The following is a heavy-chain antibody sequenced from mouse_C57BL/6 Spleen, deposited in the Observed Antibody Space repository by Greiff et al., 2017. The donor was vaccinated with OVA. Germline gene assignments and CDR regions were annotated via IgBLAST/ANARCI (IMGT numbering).Heavy chain of an antibody. CDR3: ARGATVVASYYLDY. Sequence: DVMLVESGGGLVKPGGSLKLSCAASGFTFSSYAMSWVRQTPEKRLEWVATISDGGSYTYYPDNVKGRFTISRDNAKNNLYLQMSHLKSEDTARYYCARGATVVASYYLDYWGQGTTLTVSS. V-gene: IGHV5-4*03. D-gene: IGHD1-1*01. CDR2: ISDGGSYT. CDR1: GFTFSSYA. J-gene: IGHJ2*01.